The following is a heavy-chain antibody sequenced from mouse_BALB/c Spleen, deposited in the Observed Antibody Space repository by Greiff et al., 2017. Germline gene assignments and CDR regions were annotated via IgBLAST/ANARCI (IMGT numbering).Heavy chain of an antibody. Sequence: VQLKESGPELVKPGASVKMSCKASGYTFTSYVMHWVKQKPGQGLEWIGYINPYNDGTKYNEKFKGKATLTSDKSSSTAYMELSSLTSEDSAVYYCARSAYYYGSSPLAMDYWGQGTSVTVSS. CDR1: GYTFTSYV. J-gene: IGHJ4*01. D-gene: IGHD1-1*01. CDR2: INPYNDGT. V-gene: IGHV1-14*01. CDR3: ARSAYYYGSSPLAMDY.